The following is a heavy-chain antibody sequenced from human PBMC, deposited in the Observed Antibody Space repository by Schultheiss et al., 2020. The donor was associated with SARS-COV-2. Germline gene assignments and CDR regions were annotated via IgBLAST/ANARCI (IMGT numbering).Heavy chain of an antibody. CDR1: GFTFSSYA. J-gene: IGHJ4*02. CDR3: AGINYDILTGYYPNGDY. V-gene: IGHV3-30-3*01. D-gene: IGHD3-9*01. Sequence: GGYLRLSCAASGFTFSSYAMHWVRQAPGKGLEWVAVISYDGSNKYYADSVKGRFTISRDNAKNSLYLQMNSLRAEDTAVYYCAGINYDILTGYYPNGDYWGQGTLVTVSS. CDR2: ISYDGSNK.